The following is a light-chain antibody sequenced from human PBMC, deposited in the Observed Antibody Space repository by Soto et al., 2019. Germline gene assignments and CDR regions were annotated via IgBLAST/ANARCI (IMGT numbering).Light chain of an antibody. CDR3: QQYNSWPTIT. CDR1: ESVSRN. CDR2: DAS. V-gene: IGKV3-15*01. J-gene: IGKJ5*01. Sequence: EVVITQSPATLSVSPGERATLSGRASESVSRNLAWYQQKPGQAPRLIXYDASTRANGIPDRFSGGGSGTELTLTISSLQSEDFVVYYCQQYNSWPTITFGQGTRLEIK.